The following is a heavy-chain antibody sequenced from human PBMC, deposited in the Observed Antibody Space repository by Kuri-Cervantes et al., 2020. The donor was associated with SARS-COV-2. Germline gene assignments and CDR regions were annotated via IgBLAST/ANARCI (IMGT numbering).Heavy chain of an antibody. V-gene: IGHV1-46*01. D-gene: IGHD1-14*01. CDR3: AREGRNIDYYYGMDV. CDR2: INPSGGST. J-gene: IGHJ6*02. CDR1: GYTFTSYY. Sequence: ASVKVSCKASGYTFTSYYMHWVRQAPGQGLEWMGIINPSGGSTSYAQKFQGRVTTTRDTSTSTVYMELSSLRSEDTAVYYCAREGRNIDYYYGMDVWGQGTTVTVSS.